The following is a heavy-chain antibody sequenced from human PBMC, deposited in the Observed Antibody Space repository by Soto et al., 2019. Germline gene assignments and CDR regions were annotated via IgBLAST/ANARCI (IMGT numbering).Heavy chain of an antibody. D-gene: IGHD3-16*01. Sequence: QLQLQESGSRLVKSSETLSLTCADSGDTISTGGYSWAWIRQPPGKPLVSIAHTYHSGTPYYNPSLQVRVIISVDSSKNQFCLTLSSVTPADAAVYYCARDTYADYVEFFEPWGQGNLVSVSS. V-gene: IGHV4-30-2*01. CDR3: ARDTYADYVEFFEP. J-gene: IGHJ5*02. CDR2: TYHSGTP. CDR1: GDTISTGGYS.